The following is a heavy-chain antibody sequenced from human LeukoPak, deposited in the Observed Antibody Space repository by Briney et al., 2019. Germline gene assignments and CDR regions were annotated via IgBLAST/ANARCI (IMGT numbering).Heavy chain of an antibody. CDR3: TRDRSRAEDD. J-gene: IGHJ4*02. Sequence: GGSLRLSCAASGFTFSGHWMSWVRQAPGKGLEWVSNINQGGSDKYYVDSVKGRFTISRDNANNLLYLQMNSLRGEDTAVYYCTRDRSRAEDDWGQGPLVTVSS. V-gene: IGHV3-7*01. D-gene: IGHD1-14*01. CDR2: INQGGSDK. CDR1: GFTFSGHW.